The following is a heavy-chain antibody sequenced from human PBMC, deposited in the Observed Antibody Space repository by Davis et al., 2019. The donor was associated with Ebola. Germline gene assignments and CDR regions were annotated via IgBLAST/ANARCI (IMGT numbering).Heavy chain of an antibody. D-gene: IGHD4-17*01. CDR1: GYTFTTYF. CDR2: INPNSGGT. J-gene: IGHJ5*02. Sequence: ASVTVSCKASGYTFTTYFLHWVRQAPGQGLEWMGWINPNSGGTNYAQKFQGRVTMTRDTSISTAYMELSRLRSDDTAVYYCASVPTVTTSGWFDPWGLGILVTVSS. V-gene: IGHV1-2*02. CDR3: ASVPTVTTSGWFDP.